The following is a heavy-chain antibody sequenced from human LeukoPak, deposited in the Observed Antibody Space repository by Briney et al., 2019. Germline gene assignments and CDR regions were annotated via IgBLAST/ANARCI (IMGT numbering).Heavy chain of an antibody. CDR1: GFTFSSYG. V-gene: IGHV3-30*02. J-gene: IGHJ6*03. Sequence: GGSLRLSCAASGFTFSSYGMHWVRQGPGKGLEWVAFIRYDGSNKYYADSVKVRFTISRDNSKNTLFLQMNSLRAEDTAVYYCAKSGYYDSSGYYPSPYYYYYMDVWGKGTTVTVSS. CDR3: AKSGYYDSSGYYPSPYYYYYMDV. D-gene: IGHD3-22*01. CDR2: IRYDGSNK.